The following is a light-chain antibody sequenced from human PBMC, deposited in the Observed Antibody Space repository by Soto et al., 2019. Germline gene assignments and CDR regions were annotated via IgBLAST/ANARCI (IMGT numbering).Light chain of an antibody. CDR1: QGIGNA. J-gene: IGKJ1*01. CDR2: GAS. V-gene: IGKV1-6*01. Sequence: AIQMTQSPSSLSASVGDRVTISCRASQGIGNALGWYQQKPGKPPKVLIYGASNLQRGVPPRFSGSGAGPDFTLAISRLQPQDSATYYCLQDINYPWTFGQGTKVDIK. CDR3: LQDINYPWT.